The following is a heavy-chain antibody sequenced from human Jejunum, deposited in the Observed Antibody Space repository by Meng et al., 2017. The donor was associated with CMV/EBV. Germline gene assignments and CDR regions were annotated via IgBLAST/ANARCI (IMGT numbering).Heavy chain of an antibody. D-gene: IGHD1-26*01. J-gene: IGHJ4*02. V-gene: IGHV4-4*07. CDR3: ARGPGASTREGFDY. Sequence: QVQLSESGPGLVEPSETLSLTCTVSGGSINNYYWSWIRQSAGKGLEWIGRFYSSDTYNYHPSLNSRVTMSLDTSKNQFSLNLRSVTAADTAIYYCARGPGASTREGFDYWGLGTLVTVSS. CDR2: FYSSDTY. CDR1: GGSINNYY.